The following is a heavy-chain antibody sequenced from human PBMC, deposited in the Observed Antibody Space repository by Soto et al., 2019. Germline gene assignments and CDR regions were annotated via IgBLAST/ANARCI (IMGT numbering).Heavy chain of an antibody. D-gene: IGHD4-17*01. V-gene: IGHV3-23*01. Sequence: GGSLRLSCAASGFAFSSYAMSWVRQAPGKGLEWVSAISGSGGSTYYADSVKGRFTISRDNSKNTLYLQMNSLRAEDTAVYYCAKDQTLTVTTGFDYWGQGTLVTVSS. CDR3: AKDQTLTVTTGFDY. CDR1: GFAFSSYA. J-gene: IGHJ4*02. CDR2: ISGSGGST.